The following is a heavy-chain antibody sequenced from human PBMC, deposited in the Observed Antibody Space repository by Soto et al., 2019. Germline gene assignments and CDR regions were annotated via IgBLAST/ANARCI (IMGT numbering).Heavy chain of an antibody. CDR3: ARRWGSTFDD. CDR1: GGSISSYY. Sequence: QVQLQESGPGLVKPSETLSLTCTVSGGSISSYYWSWIRQPPGKGLEWIGYIYYSGSTNYNPSLKSRVTISVDTSKNQFSLKLSSVTAADTAVYYCARRWGSTFDDWGQGTLVTVSS. D-gene: IGHD3-16*01. CDR2: IYYSGST. J-gene: IGHJ4*02. V-gene: IGHV4-59*08.